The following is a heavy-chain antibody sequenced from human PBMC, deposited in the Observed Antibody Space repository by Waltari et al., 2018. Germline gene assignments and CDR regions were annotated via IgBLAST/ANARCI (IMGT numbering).Heavy chain of an antibody. CDR3: ARDQTMAPYYFDY. Sequence: QVQLQESGPGLVKPSQTLSLTCTVSGGSISSGSYYWSWIRQPAGKGLEWIGRIFTSGSTNYNPSLKSRVTISVDTSKNQFSLKLSSVTAADTAVYYCARDQTMAPYYFDYWGQGTLVTVSS. D-gene: IGHD3-10*01. V-gene: IGHV4-61*02. CDR2: IFTSGST. CDR1: GGSISSGSYY. J-gene: IGHJ4*02.